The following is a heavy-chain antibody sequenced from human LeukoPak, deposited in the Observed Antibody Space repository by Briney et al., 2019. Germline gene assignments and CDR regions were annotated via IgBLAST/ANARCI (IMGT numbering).Heavy chain of an antibody. CDR1: GISFSSHG. V-gene: IGHV3-33*01. J-gene: IGHJ4*02. D-gene: IGHD4-17*01. Sequence: GTSLRLSCAASGISFSSHGMHWVRQAPGKGLEWVAVIWYDGSDKYYGDSVKGRFTISRDNSKNTLYLQMNSLRAEDTAAYYCARAGYGDPHFDFWGQGTLVTVSS. CDR3: ARAGYGDPHFDF. CDR2: IWYDGSDK.